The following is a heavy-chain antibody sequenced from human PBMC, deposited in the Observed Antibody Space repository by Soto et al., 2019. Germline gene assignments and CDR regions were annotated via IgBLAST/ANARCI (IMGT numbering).Heavy chain of an antibody. CDR3: AREGQQLTPYGLDV. V-gene: IGHV3-33*08. D-gene: IGHD6-13*01. CDR2: IWYDGSNK. Sequence: QVQLVESGGGVIQPGRSLRLSCAASGFTLRLHAMHWVRQAPGKGLEWVAQIWYDGSNKYYTDSVKGRFTVSRDDFKNTVFLQMDSLRAEDTAVYYCAREGQQLTPYGLDVWGQGTTVIVSS. CDR1: GFTLRLHA. J-gene: IGHJ6*02.